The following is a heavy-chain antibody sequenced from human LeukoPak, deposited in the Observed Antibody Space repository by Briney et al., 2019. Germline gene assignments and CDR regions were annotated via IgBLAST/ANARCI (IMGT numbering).Heavy chain of an antibody. V-gene: IGHV3-33*01. Sequence: GGSPRLSCAASGFTFSSYGMHWVRQAPGKGLEWVAVIWYDGSNKYYADSVKGRFTISRDNSKNTLYLQMNSLRAEDTAVYYCARDPSYYYDSSGYYADAFDIWGQGTMVTVSS. CDR3: ARDPSYYYDSSGYYADAFDI. D-gene: IGHD3-22*01. CDR2: IWYDGSNK. CDR1: GFTFSSYG. J-gene: IGHJ3*02.